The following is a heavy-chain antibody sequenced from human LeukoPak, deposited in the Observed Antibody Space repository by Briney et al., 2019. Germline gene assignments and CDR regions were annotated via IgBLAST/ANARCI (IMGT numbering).Heavy chain of an antibody. D-gene: IGHD3-9*01. J-gene: IGHJ6*03. V-gene: IGHV3-64*01. CDR1: GFTFSSYA. CDR2: ISSNGGST. CDR3: ARDSKILTGYYYGLPLGNYYYYMDV. Sequence: GGSLRLSCAASGFTFSSYAMHWVRQAPGKGLEYVSAISSNGGSTYYANSVKGRFTISRDNSKNTLYLQMGSLRAEDMAVYYCARDSKILTGYYYGLPLGNYYYYMDVWGKGTTVTVSS.